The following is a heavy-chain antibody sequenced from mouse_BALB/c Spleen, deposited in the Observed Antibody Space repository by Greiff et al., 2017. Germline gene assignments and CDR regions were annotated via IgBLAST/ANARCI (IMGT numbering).Heavy chain of an antibody. V-gene: IGHV5-9-4*01. CDR2: ISSGGSYT. CDR1: GFTFSSYA. J-gene: IGHJ3*01. CDR3: ARKENWAWFAY. D-gene: IGHD4-1*01. Sequence: DVKLVESGGGLVKPGGSLKLSCAASGFTFSSYAMSWVRQSPEKRLEWVAEISSGGSYTYYPDTVTGRFTISRDNAKNTLYLEMSSLRSEDTAMHYCARKENWAWFAYWGQGTLVTVSA.